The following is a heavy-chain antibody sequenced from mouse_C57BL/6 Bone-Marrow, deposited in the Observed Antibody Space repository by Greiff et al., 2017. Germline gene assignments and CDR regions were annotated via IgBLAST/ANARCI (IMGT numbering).Heavy chain of an antibody. D-gene: IGHD2-5*01. V-gene: IGHV1-55*01. CDR1: GYTFTSYW. CDR3: ARPYYNNYWYFDV. CDR2: IYPGSGSN. J-gene: IGHJ1*03. Sequence: QVQLQQPGAELVKPGASVKMSCKASGYTFTSYWITWVKQRPGQGLEWIGDIYPGSGSNNYNEKFQSKATLTVDTSTSTAYMQLSSLTSEDSAVYYCARPYYNNYWYFDVWGTGTTVTVSS.